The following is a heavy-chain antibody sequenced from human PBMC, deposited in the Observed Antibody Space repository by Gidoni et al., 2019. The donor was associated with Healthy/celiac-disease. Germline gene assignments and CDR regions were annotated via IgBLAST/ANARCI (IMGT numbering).Heavy chain of an antibody. CDR2: ISGSGCST. V-gene: IGHV3-23*04. CDR3: AKDLSVAVAGTVYFDY. CDR1: GCTFSSYA. J-gene: IGHJ4*02. D-gene: IGHD6-19*01. Sequence: EVQLVESGGGLVQPGGSLRLSCAASGCTFSSYALSWVRQAPGKGPGWVSAISGSGCSTYYDDSVKGRFTISRDNSKNTLYRKMNSLRAEDTAVYYCAKDLSVAVAGTVYFDYWGQGTLVTVSS.